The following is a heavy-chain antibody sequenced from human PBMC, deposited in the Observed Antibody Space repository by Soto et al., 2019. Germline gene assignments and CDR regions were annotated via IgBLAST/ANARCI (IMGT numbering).Heavy chain of an antibody. Sequence: GGSLRLSCAASGLTFSNAWMSWVRKAPGKGLEWVGRIKSETDGGTTDYAAPVKGRFTISRDDSKNTLYLQMNSLKTEDTAVYYCTTDVVGGGATDFDYWGQGTLVTVSS. CDR3: TTDVVGGGATDFDY. D-gene: IGHD3-16*01. CDR2: IKSETDGGTT. J-gene: IGHJ4*02. V-gene: IGHV3-15*01. CDR1: GLTFSNAW.